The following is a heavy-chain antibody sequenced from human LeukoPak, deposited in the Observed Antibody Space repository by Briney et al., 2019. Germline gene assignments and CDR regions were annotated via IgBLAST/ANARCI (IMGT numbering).Heavy chain of an antibody. V-gene: IGHV3-13*01. CDR1: GFTFSIYD. Sequence: GGSLRLSCAASGFTFSIYDMHWVRQATGKGLEWVSAIGTPGDTYYPGSVKGRFTISRENAKNSLFLQMNSLRVGDTAVYYCARGDASGFDLWGRGTLVTVSS. CDR2: IGTPGDT. CDR3: ARGDASGFDL. D-gene: IGHD3-10*01. J-gene: IGHJ2*01.